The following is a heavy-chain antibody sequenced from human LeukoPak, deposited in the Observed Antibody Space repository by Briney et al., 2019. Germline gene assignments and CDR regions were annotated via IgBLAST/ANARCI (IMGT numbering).Heavy chain of an antibody. CDR2: ISYDGSNK. CDR3: AKDLGYCSSTSCPPAS. Sequence: GGSLRPSCAASGFTFSSYGMHWVRQAPGKGLEWVAVISYDGSNKYYADSVKGRFTISRDNSKNTLYLQLNSLRAEDTAVYYCAKDLGYCSSTSCPPASGGQGTLVTVSS. J-gene: IGHJ4*02. CDR1: GFTFSSYG. D-gene: IGHD2-2*01. V-gene: IGHV3-30*18.